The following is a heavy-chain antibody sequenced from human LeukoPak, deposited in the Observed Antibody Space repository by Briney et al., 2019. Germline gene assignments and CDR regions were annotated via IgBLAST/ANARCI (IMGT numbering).Heavy chain of an antibody. J-gene: IGHJ3*02. V-gene: IGHV1-18*01. Sequence: ASVKVSCKASGYTFTSYGISWVRQAPGQGLEWMGWISAYNGNTNYAQKLQGRVTMTTDTSTSTAYMELRSLRSDDTAVYYCARVHSPRFVVVPAAYRRDAFDIWGQGTMVTVSS. CDR1: GYTFTSYG. CDR3: ARVHSPRFVVVPAAYRRDAFDI. CDR2: ISAYNGNT. D-gene: IGHD2-2*01.